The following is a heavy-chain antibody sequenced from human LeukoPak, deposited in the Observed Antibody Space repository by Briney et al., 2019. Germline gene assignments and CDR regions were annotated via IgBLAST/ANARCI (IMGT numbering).Heavy chain of an antibody. J-gene: IGHJ4*02. D-gene: IGHD6-13*01. CDR1: GFTFSSYA. CDR2: ISYDRSNK. V-gene: IGHV3-30-3*01. CDR3: AREYSSSWYIMGDY. Sequence: GRSLRLSCAASGFTFSSYAMHWVRQAPGKGLEWVAVISYDRSNKYYADSVKGRFTISRDNSKNTLYLQMNSLRAEDTAVYYCAREYSSSWYIMGDYWGQGTLVTVSS.